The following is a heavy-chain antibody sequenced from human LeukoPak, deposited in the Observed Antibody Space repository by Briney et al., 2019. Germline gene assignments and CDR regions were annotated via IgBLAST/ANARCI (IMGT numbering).Heavy chain of an antibody. CDR2: IIPIFGTA. J-gene: IGHJ4*02. Sequence: ASVKVSCKASGGTFSSYAISWVRQASGQGLEWMGGIIPIFGTANYAQKFQGRVTITADESTSTAYMELSSLRSEDTAVYYCARDRVWFGESFDYWGQGTLVTVSS. V-gene: IGHV1-69*13. CDR1: GGTFSSYA. D-gene: IGHD3-10*01. CDR3: ARDRVWFGESFDY.